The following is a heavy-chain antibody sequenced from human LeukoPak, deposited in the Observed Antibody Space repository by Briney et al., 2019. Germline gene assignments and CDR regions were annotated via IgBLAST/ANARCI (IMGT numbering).Heavy chain of an antibody. CDR1: GYPFIENY. D-gene: IGHD3-3*01. CDR3: ARGKSGYSP. CDR2: INPHTGAA. V-gene: IGHV1-2*02. J-gene: IGHJ4*02. Sequence: ASVKVSCKVSGYPFIENYIHWVRQAPGQGLEWMGLINPHTGAANYSQKFQGRVTMTRDTSISTSYMHLTRLKFDDTAVYYCARGKSGYSPWGQGTPVTVSS.